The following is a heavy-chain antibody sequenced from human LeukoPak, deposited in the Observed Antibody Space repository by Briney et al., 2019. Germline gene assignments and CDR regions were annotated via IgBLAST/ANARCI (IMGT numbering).Heavy chain of an antibody. CDR3: ARAALSLRRFSMVTCSPDY. V-gene: IGHV3-48*02. CDR1: GFTFSSYS. D-gene: IGHD2-21*02. CDR2: ISSSSSTI. Sequence: GGSLRLSCAASGFTFSSYSMNWVRQAPGKGLEWVSYISSSSSTIYYADSVKGRFTISRDNAKNSLYLQMNSLRDEDTAVYYCARAALSLRRFSMVTCSPDYWGQGTLVTVSS. J-gene: IGHJ4*02.